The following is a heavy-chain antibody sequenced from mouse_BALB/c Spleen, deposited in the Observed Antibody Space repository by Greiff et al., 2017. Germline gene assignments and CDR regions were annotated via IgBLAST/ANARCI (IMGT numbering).Heavy chain of an antibody. V-gene: IGHV1S56*01. CDR2: IYPGNVNT. D-gene: IGHD1-1*01. CDR3: AGGVDYFDY. CDR1: GYTFTSYY. Sequence: VQLQQSGPELVKPGASVRISCKASGYTFTSYYIHWVKQRPGQGLEWIGWIYPGNVNTKYNEKFKGKATLTADKSSSTAYMQLSSLTSEDSAVYCFAGGVDYFDYWGQGTTLTVSS. J-gene: IGHJ2*01.